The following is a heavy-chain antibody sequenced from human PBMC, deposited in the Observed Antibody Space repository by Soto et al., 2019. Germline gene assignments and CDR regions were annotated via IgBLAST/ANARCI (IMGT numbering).Heavy chain of an antibody. CDR3: AKTATGWFSAFDI. Sequence: EVQLLESVGGLVQPGGSLRLSCAASGFTFSSYAMSWVRQAPGKGLEWVSAISGSGGTTYYADSVKGRFTFSRDNSKNTLYLQMNSLIAEDTAVYYCAKTATGWFSAFDIWGQGTMVTVSS. J-gene: IGHJ3*02. V-gene: IGHV3-23*01. D-gene: IGHD6-19*01. CDR2: ISGSGGTT. CDR1: GFTFSSYA.